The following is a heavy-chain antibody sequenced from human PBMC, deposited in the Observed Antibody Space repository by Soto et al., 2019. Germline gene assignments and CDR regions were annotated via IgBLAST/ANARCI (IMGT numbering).Heavy chain of an antibody. Sequence: QVQLQQWGAGLLKPSETLSLTCAVYGGSFSGYYWSWIRQPPGKGLEWIGEIHHSGSTNYIPSLKSRVTLSVDTSQKQFSLKLSAVTAADTAVYYCTRRYSGSDSPPTCYFDDWSQGTLFTVSS. CDR1: GGSFSGYY. D-gene: IGHD1-26*01. CDR2: IHHSGST. V-gene: IGHV4-34*01. J-gene: IGHJ4*02. CDR3: TRRYSGSDSPPTCYFDD.